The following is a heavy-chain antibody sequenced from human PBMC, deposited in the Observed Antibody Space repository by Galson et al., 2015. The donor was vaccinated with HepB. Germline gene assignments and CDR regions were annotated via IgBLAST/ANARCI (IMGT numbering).Heavy chain of an antibody. D-gene: IGHD3-22*01. CDR3: AREDYYYDSTGSSY. V-gene: IGHV3-7*01. CDR1: GFTFSSYW. Sequence: SLRLSCAASGFTFSSYWMSWVRQAPGKGLEWVANIKQDGSEKYYVDSVKGRFTISRDNAKNSLYLQMNSLRAEDTAVYYCAREDYYYDSTGSSYWGQGTLVTVSS. J-gene: IGHJ4*02. CDR2: IKQDGSEK.